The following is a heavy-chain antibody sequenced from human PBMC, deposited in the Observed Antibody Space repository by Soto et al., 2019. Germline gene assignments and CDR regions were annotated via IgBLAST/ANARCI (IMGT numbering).Heavy chain of an antibody. V-gene: IGHV3-7*03. J-gene: IGHJ4*02. CDR2: IKPDGGAT. Sequence: GGSLRLSCATSHFTFKNSWINWVRQAPGKGLEWVANIKPDGGATNYVDSVKGRFTISRDNVRNSASLQMNSLRVEETAVYFCFGGNGGPQWGQGPLVTVSS. CDR3: FGGNGGPQ. D-gene: IGHD3-16*01. CDR1: HFTFKNSW.